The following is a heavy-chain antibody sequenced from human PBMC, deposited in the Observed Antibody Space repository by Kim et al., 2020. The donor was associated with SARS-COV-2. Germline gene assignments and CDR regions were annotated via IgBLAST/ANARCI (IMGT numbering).Heavy chain of an antibody. D-gene: IGHD1-26*01. CDR3: AIGLSTEGATTHP. CDR1: GFPFNTYG. J-gene: IGHJ5*02. V-gene: IGHV3-48*02. CDR2: ISGSSYTI. Sequence: GGSLRLSCAASGFPFNTYGMNWVRQAPGKGLEWVSYISGSSYTIYYADSVKGRFTISRDNAKNSLFLQMNSLRDEDTAVYYCAIGLSTEGATTHPWGQGT.